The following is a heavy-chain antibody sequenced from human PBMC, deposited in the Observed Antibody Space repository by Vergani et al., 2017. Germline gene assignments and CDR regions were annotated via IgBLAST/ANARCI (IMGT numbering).Heavy chain of an antibody. V-gene: IGHV4-38-2*01. CDR2: IYHSGST. J-gene: IGHJ4*02. CDR1: GYSISSGYY. D-gene: IGHD4-17*01. Sequence: QVQLQESGPGLVKPSETLSLTCAVSGYSISSGYYWGWIRQPPGKGLEWIGSIYHSGSTDYNPSLKRRVTISVDTSKNQFSLKRSSVTAADTAVYYWARRTYGDYLDYWGQGTLVTVSS. CDR3: ARRTYGDYLDY.